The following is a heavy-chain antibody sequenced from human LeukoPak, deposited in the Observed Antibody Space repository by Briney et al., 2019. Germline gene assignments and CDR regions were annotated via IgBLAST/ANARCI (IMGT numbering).Heavy chain of an antibody. CDR2: ISSSSSTI. CDR3: AKDATAVVGAVSMDV. CDR1: GFTFSSYS. D-gene: IGHD6-19*01. J-gene: IGHJ6*03. V-gene: IGHV3-48*01. Sequence: PGGSLRLSCAASGFTFSSYSMNWVRQAPGKGLEWVSYISSSSSTIYYADSVKGRFTISRDNAKNSLYLQMNSLRAEDTAVYYCAKDATAVVGAVSMDVWGKGTTVTISS.